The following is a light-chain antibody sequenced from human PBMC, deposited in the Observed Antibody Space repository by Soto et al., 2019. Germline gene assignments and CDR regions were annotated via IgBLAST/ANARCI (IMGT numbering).Light chain of an antibody. CDR2: DAS. V-gene: IGKV1-33*01. CDR3: QQYDNLPFT. CDR1: QDISNY. J-gene: IGKJ3*01. Sequence: DSQMTHSPCSLSASVGDRVTITCQASQDISNYLNWYQQKPGKAPKLLIYDASNLETGVPSRFSGSGSGTDFTFTISSLQPEDIASYYCQQYDNLPFTLGPGTKVDIK.